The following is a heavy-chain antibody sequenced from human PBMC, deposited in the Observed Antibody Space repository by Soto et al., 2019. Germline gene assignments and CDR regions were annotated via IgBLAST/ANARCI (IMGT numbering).Heavy chain of an antibody. D-gene: IGHD3-9*01. CDR2: IVVGSGNT. Sequence: SVEVSCTACGVAFTSSALRSVRQARGQRLEWIGWIVVGSGNTNYAQKFQERVTITRDMSTSTAYMELSSLRSEDTAVYYCAAARYYDILTGSDKGDPGFDYWGQGTLVTGSS. CDR1: GVAFTSSA. J-gene: IGHJ4*02. CDR3: AAARYYDILTGSDKGDPGFDY. V-gene: IGHV1-58*01.